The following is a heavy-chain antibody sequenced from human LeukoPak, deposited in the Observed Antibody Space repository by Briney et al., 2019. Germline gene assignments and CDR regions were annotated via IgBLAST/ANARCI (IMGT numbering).Heavy chain of an antibody. Sequence: SETLSLTCAVSGYAISSGYYWGWIRQPPGKGLEWIGSIYHSGSTYYNPSLTSLKSRVTISVDTSKNQFSLKLSSVTAADTAVYYCAREHSSSRYYYYMDLWGKGTTVTVSS. CDR3: AREHSSSRYYYYMDL. D-gene: IGHD6-6*01. CDR2: IYHSGST. J-gene: IGHJ6*03. V-gene: IGHV4-38-2*02. CDR1: GYAISSGYY.